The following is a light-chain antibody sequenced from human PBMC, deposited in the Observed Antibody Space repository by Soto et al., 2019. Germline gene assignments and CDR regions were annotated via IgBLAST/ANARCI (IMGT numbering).Light chain of an antibody. CDR1: SSDVGNYNY. J-gene: IGLJ3*02. CDR2: DVS. CDR3: SSYTSSSTLGV. Sequence: QSALTQPASVSGSPGQSITISCTGTSSDVGNYNYVSWYQQHPGEAPELIIYDVSNRPSGVSNRFSGSKSGNTASLTISGLQAEDEADYYCSSYTSSSTLGVFGGGTKVTVL. V-gene: IGLV2-14*03.